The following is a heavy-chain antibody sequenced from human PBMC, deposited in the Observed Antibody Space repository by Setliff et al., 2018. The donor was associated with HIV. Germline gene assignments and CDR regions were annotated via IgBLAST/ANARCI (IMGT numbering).Heavy chain of an antibody. Sequence: KTSETLSLTCTVSGYSITSGYYWGWIRQPPGKGLEWIGSIYYSGSTYYNPSLKSRVTISVDTSKNQFSLKLSSVTAADTAVYYCARPLTTSYYFWGDAFAIWGQGTMVTVSS. CDR3: ARPLTTSYYFWGDAFAI. CDR1: GYSITSGYY. V-gene: IGHV4-38-2*02. D-gene: IGHD3-10*02. CDR2: IYYSGST. J-gene: IGHJ3*02.